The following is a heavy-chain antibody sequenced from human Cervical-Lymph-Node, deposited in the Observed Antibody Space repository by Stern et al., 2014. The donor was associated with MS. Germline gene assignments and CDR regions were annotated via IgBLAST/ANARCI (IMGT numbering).Heavy chain of an antibody. CDR2: IWYDGSNK. D-gene: IGHD6-13*01. V-gene: IGHV3-33*01. J-gene: IGHJ4*02. Sequence: VQLLESGGGVVQPGRSLRLSCAASGFTFSSYGMHWVRQAPGKGLEWVAVIWYDGSNKYYADSVKGRFTISRDNSKNTLYLQMNSLRAEDPAVYYCARVGEQQLVPDYWGQGTLVIVSS. CDR1: GFTFSSYG. CDR3: ARVGEQQLVPDY.